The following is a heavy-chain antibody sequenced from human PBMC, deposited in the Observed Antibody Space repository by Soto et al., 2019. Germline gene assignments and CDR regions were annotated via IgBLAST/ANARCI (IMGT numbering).Heavy chain of an antibody. CDR3: GVGGVSVGGGMDV. V-gene: IGHV3-73*02. J-gene: IGHJ6*02. D-gene: IGHD3-16*02. CDR1: GFTVSGSA. Sequence: EVQLVESGGGLVQPGGSLKLSCAASGFTVSGSAMHWVRQASGKGLEWVGRIRGKASSYATAYAASVKDRFTISRDXXKNTAYLQMNSLKTEDTAVYYCGVGGVSVGGGMDVWGQGTTVTVSS. CDR2: IRGKASSYAT.